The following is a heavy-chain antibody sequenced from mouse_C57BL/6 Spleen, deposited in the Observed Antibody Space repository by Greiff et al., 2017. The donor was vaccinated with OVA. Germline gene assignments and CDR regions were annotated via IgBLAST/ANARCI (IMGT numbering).Heavy chain of an antibody. CDR2: INPNNGGT. CDR1: GYTFTDYN. J-gene: IGHJ3*01. Sequence: EVQLQQSGPELVKPGASVKMSCKASGYTFTDYNMHWVKQSHGKSLEWIGYINPNNGGTSYNQKFKGKATLTVNKSSSTAYMELRSLTSEDSAVYYCASSRQLRLPVAYWGQGTLVTVSA. D-gene: IGHD3-2*02. V-gene: IGHV1-22*01. CDR3: ASSRQLRLPVAY.